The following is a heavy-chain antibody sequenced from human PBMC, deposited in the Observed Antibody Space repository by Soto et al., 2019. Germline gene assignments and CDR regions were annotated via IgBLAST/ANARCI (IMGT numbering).Heavy chain of an antibody. V-gene: IGHV1-69*12. D-gene: IGHD3-10*01. J-gene: IGHJ5*02. Sequence: QVQLVQSGAEVKKPGSSVKVSCKASGGTFSSYAISWVRQAPGQGLEWMGGIIPIFGTANYAQKFQGRVTITADEATSTAFMELSSLRSEDTAVYYWAGDYRGLGWFDPWGQGTLLTVSS. CDR1: GGTFSSYA. CDR3: AGDYRGLGWFDP. CDR2: IIPIFGTA.